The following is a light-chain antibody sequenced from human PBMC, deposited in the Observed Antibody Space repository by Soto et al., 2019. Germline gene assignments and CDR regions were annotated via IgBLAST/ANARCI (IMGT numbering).Light chain of an antibody. J-gene: IGLJ1*01. Sequence: QSVLTQPPSASGTPGQRVSISCSGSSSNIGSNTVNWYQQLPGTAPKLLMYDNNQRPSGVPDRFSGSKSGTSASLAISGLQSEDEADYNCAAWDDSLNGYVFGTGTKATVL. CDR1: SSNIGSNT. V-gene: IGLV1-44*01. CDR3: AAWDDSLNGYV. CDR2: DNN.